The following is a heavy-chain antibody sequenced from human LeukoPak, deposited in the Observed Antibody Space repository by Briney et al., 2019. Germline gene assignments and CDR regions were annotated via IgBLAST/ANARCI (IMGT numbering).Heavy chain of an antibody. V-gene: IGHV4-34*01. D-gene: IGHD6-19*01. CDR1: GGSFSGYY. CDR3: ARRGNSSGWFRNWYFDL. Sequence: SETLSLTCAVYGGSFSGYYWSWIRQPPGKGLEWIGEINHSGSTNYNPSLKSRVTISVDTSKNQFSLKLSSVTAADTAVYYCARRGNSSGWFRNWYFDLWGRGTLVTVSS. CDR2: INHSGST. J-gene: IGHJ2*01.